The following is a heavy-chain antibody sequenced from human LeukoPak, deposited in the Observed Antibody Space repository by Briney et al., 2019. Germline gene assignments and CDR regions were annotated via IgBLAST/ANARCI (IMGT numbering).Heavy chain of an antibody. Sequence: WASVKVSCKASGYTFTSYYMHWVRQAPGQGLEWMGGIIPIFGTANYAQKFQGRVTITADESTSTAYMELSSLRSEDTAVYYCARHYYDSSGYYYGEAYAFDIWGQGTMVTVSS. V-gene: IGHV1-69*13. D-gene: IGHD3-22*01. J-gene: IGHJ3*02. CDR2: IIPIFGTA. CDR1: GYTFTSYY. CDR3: ARHYYDSSGYYYGEAYAFDI.